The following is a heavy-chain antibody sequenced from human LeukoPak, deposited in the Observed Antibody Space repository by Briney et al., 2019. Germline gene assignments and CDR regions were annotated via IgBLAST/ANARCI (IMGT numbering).Heavy chain of an antibody. CDR1: GFTFNTFA. Sequence: PGGSLRLSCAASGFTFNTFAMSWVRQAPGKGLEWVSTVTGNGGSTYYTDSVKGRFTISRDNSKNTLYRQMSSLRAEDTAVYYCAKLSRGFWSGYYSPYFDYWGQGTLVTVSS. CDR3: AKLSRGFWSGYYSPYFDY. J-gene: IGHJ4*02. D-gene: IGHD3-3*01. V-gene: IGHV3-23*01. CDR2: VTGNGGST.